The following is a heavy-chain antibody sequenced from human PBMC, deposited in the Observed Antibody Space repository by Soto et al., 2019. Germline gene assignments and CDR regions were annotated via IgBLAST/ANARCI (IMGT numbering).Heavy chain of an antibody. J-gene: IGHJ6*02. CDR2: INYRGST. CDR3: ATFPVWVLELHSVNGMVV. D-gene: IGHD1-7*01. V-gene: IGHV4-61*01. Sequence: SETLSLTCTVSGGSVSSNSYYWSWIRQPPGKGLEWIGYINYRGSTNNNPPLKSRVTISLDTSKNQFSLKLTSVTAADTAVYYCATFPVWVLELHSVNGMVVSGPTPTVSV. CDR1: GGSVSSNSYY.